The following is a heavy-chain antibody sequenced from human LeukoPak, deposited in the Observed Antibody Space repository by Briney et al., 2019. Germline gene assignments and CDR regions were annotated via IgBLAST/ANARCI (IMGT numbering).Heavy chain of an antibody. CDR2: IYYSGST. Sequence: SQTLSLTCTVSGGSISSGGYYWSWIRQPPGKGLEWIGSIYYSGSTYYNPSLKSRVTISVDTSKNQSSLKLSSVTAADTAVYYCARRPSSSGYRGAFDIWGQGTMVTVSS. J-gene: IGHJ3*02. CDR3: ARRPSSSGYRGAFDI. V-gene: IGHV4-39*01. D-gene: IGHD3-22*01. CDR1: GGSISSGGYY.